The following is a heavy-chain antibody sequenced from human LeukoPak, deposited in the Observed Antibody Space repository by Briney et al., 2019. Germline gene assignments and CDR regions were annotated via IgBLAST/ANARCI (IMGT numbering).Heavy chain of an antibody. D-gene: IGHD5-12*01. Sequence: SETLSLTCTVSGGSISSYYWSWIRRPPGKGLEWVGYIYYSGSTNYNPSLKSRLNISVDTSKNQFSLNLSSVTAADTAVYYCARGGAIAATIYSYWGQGTLVTVSS. CDR1: GGSISSYY. CDR2: IYYSGST. CDR3: ARGGAIAATIYSY. J-gene: IGHJ4*02. V-gene: IGHV4-59*01.